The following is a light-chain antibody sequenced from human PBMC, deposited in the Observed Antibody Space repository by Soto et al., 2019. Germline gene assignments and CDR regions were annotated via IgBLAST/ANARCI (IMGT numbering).Light chain of an antibody. Sequence: DIVMTQSPLSLPVTPVDGASISCRCSQSLLHNNGYNYLDWYLQKPGQSPQLLIYLGSNRASGVPDRFSGSGSGTDFTLKISRVEAEDVGVYYCMQALQTRTFGQGTKVDI. V-gene: IGKV2-28*01. CDR1: QSLLHNNGYNY. J-gene: IGKJ1*01. CDR3: MQALQTRT. CDR2: LGS.